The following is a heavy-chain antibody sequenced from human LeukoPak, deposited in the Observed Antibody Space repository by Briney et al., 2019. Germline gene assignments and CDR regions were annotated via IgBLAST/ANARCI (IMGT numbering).Heavy chain of an antibody. D-gene: IGHD3-10*01. Sequence: SGTLSLTCAVSGDSIISSHWWGWVRPSPGKGLEWIGKIFHSGSTNYNPSLKSRVTMSVDKSKNQLSLKLTSLTAADTAVYYCARETISMVRGIISDWGQGTLVTVSS. CDR2: IFHSGST. J-gene: IGHJ4*02. V-gene: IGHV4-4*02. CDR3: ARETISMVRGIISD. CDR1: GDSIISSHW.